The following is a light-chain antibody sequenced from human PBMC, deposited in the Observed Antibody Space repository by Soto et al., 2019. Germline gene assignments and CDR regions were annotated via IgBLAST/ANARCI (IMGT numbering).Light chain of an antibody. CDR2: EVY. CDR1: QSLLYSDGKTY. Sequence: DIVMTQTPLSLSVTPGQPASISCRSSQSLLYSDGKTYLYWYVQKQGQPPQPLIYEVYDRFSGVPDRFSGSGSGTDFTLKISRVEAEDVGVYYCMQSIQLSTFGQGTRLEIK. CDR3: MQSIQLST. J-gene: IGKJ5*01. V-gene: IGKV2D-29*01.